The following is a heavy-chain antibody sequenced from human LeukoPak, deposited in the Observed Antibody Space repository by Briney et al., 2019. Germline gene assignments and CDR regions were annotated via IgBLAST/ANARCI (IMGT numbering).Heavy chain of an antibody. CDR2: IFYDGSS. J-gene: IGHJ4*02. Sequence: SETLSLTCIVSGGSISNSNYYWGWIRQPPGRGLEWIGSIFYDGSSDYNPSLKSRVTISVDTSKNKFSLKVNSVTAADTAVYFCARCYGSGRDGDYWGQGTLVTVSS. V-gene: IGHV4-39*01. CDR3: ARCYGSGRDGDY. CDR1: GGSISNSNYY. D-gene: IGHD3-10*01.